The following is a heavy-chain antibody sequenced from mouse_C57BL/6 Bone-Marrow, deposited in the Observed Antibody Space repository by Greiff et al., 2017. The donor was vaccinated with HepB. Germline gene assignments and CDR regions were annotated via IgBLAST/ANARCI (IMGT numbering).Heavy chain of an antibody. V-gene: IGHV5-17*01. CDR3: ARQDDYDLAY. D-gene: IGHD2-4*01. CDR2: ISSGSSTI. CDR1: GFTFSDYG. J-gene: IGHJ3*01. Sequence: EVKVVESGGGLVKPGGSLKLSCAASGFTFSDYGMHWVRQAPAKGLEWVAYISSGSSTIYYADTVKGRFTISRDNAKNTLFLQMTSLRSEDTAMYYCARQDDYDLAYWGQGTLVTVSA.